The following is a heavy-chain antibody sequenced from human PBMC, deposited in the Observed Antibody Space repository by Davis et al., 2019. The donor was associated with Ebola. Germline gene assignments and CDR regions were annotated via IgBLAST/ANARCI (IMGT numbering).Heavy chain of an antibody. V-gene: IGHV4-59*01. CDR3: ARARYYDFWSGLLDV. D-gene: IGHD3-3*01. CDR1: GFTFSDFW. Sequence: GSLRLSCGASGFTFSDFWMSWVRQAPGKGLEWVGYFYNSGSTNYNPSLKSRVTISADTSKSQFSLELSSVTAADTAVYYCARARYYDFWSGLLDVWGKGTTVIVSS. CDR2: FYNSGST. J-gene: IGHJ6*04.